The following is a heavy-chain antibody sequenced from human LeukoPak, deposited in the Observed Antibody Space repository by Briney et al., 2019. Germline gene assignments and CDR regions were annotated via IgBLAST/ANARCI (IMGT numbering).Heavy chain of an antibody. Sequence: WGSLRLSCAASGFSFSSFSRSWVRQAPGKGLEWVCGISGSGGRTYYAYSVKGRFPPSRDNPKNTLHLQMNSLRAEDTAMYLCAKERYRTSSAIEFDYWAQGTLVTVSS. CDR1: GFSFSSFS. D-gene: IGHD3-9*01. CDR2: ISGSGGRT. CDR3: AKERYRTSSAIEFDY. J-gene: IGHJ4*02. V-gene: IGHV3-23*01.